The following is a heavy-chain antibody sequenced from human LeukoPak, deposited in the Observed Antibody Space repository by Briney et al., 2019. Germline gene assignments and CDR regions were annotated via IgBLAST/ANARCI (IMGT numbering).Heavy chain of an antibody. CDR2: INPNSGDT. CDR1: GYTFTGYY. Sequence: ASVKVSCKASGYTFTGYYMHWVRQAPGQGLEWMGRINPNSGDTNYAQNFQGRVTMTRDTSINTAYMELSRLRSDDTAVYYCARDYCSSTSCLFDYWGQGTLDTVSS. D-gene: IGHD2-2*01. J-gene: IGHJ4*02. V-gene: IGHV1-2*06. CDR3: ARDYCSSTSCLFDY.